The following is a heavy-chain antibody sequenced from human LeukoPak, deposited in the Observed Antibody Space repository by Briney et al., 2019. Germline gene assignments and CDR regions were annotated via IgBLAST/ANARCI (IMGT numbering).Heavy chain of an antibody. CDR2: INAGNGNT. CDR3: ARTPDGDKFDY. Sequence: ASAKVSCKASGYIFTSYAMHWVRQAPGQRLEWMGWINAGNGNTKYSQKFQGRVTITRDTSASTAYMELSSLRSEDTAVYYCARTPDGDKFDYWGQGTLVTVSS. V-gene: IGHV1-3*01. CDR1: GYIFTSYA. J-gene: IGHJ4*02. D-gene: IGHD4-17*01.